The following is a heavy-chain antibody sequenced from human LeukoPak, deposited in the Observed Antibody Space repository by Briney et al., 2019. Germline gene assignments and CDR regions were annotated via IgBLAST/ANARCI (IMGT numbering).Heavy chain of an antibody. CDR1: GGSINKYY. CDR2: VHDSAGT. J-gene: IGHJ4*02. V-gene: IGHV4-59*01. Sequence: SETLSFTCTVSGGSINKYYWSWIRQSSGKGLEWLGYVHDSAGTIYNPSLKSRVTISVGTSKAQFSLKVTSVTTADTAVYYCAKGRMDFDTNLGPFDSWGQGILVTVSS. D-gene: IGHD3-9*01. CDR3: AKGRMDFDTNLGPFDS.